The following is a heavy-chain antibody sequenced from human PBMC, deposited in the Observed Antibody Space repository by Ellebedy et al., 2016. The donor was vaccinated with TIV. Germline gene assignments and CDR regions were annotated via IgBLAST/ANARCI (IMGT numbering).Heavy chain of an antibody. CDR2: IRSTGSDK. CDR1: GFPFSNYN. CDR3: SRGWSTPDS. D-gene: IGHD2-15*01. J-gene: IGHJ4*02. Sequence: GESLKISCVASGFPFSNYNMNWVRQSPGKGLEWVSSIRSTGSDKYYAESVKGRFTISRGNAQDTLFLQMNSLRAEDTAVYFCSRGWSTPDSWGQGTLVIVSS. V-gene: IGHV3-21*06.